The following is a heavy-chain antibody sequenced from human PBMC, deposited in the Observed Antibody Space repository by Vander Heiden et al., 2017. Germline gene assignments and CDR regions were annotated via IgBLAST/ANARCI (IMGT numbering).Heavy chain of an antibody. CDR1: GFSISTGGEG. J-gene: IGHJ6*02. CDR2: IYWNDDK. Sequence: QITLKESGPTLVKPTQTHTLTCNFSGFSISTGGEGVDWIRQPPGKALEWLGVIYWNDDKRYSTSLKSRLTITKDPSKNQVVLTLTNMDPLDTATYFCAHRGQHLFPKGSYYYYDLDVWGQGTRVTVSS. D-gene: IGHD6-13*01. CDR3: AHRGQHLFPKGSYYYYDLDV. V-gene: IGHV2-5*01.